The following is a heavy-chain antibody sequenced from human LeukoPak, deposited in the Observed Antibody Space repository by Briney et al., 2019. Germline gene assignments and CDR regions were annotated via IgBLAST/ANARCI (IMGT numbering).Heavy chain of an antibody. J-gene: IGHJ5*02. Sequence: ASVKVSCKTSGFTFTSYGIAWVRQAPGQGLEWMGWIGVYNGNTSKAQNLQGRVTMTTDPSTSTAYLELRSLRSDDTAVYYCASTYYYGSGSPNNWFDPWGQGTLVTVSS. V-gene: IGHV1-18*04. CDR2: IGVYNGNT. D-gene: IGHD3-10*01. CDR1: GFTFTSYG. CDR3: ASTYYYGSGSPNNWFDP.